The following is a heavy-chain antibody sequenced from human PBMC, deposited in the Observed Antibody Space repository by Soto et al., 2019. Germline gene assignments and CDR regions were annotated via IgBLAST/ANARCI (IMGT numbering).Heavy chain of an antibody. CDR1: GGSISSSNW. Sequence: SETLSLTCAVSGGSISSSNWWSWVRQPPGKGLEWIGEIYHSGSTNYNPSLKSRVTISVDKSKNQFSLKLSSVTAADTAVYYCARLERTFGVVIKRYFDYWGQGTLVTVSS. CDR2: IYHSGST. V-gene: IGHV4-4*02. D-gene: IGHD3-3*01. J-gene: IGHJ4*02. CDR3: ARLERTFGVVIKRYFDY.